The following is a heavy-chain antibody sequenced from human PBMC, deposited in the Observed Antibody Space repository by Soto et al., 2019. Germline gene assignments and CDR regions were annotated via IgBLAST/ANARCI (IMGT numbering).Heavy chain of an antibody. Sequence: GASVKVSCKASGYSFTTHAMIWVRQAPGQRPEWMGWINTGNGNTRYSPKFQGRVNITRDTSASTAYMELSSLKSEDTAVYYCARGEQLYHNADGMDVWGQGSTVTVSS. CDR3: ARGEQLYHNADGMDV. CDR2: INTGNGNT. V-gene: IGHV1-3*04. D-gene: IGHD3-3*01. CDR1: GYSFTTHA. J-gene: IGHJ6*02.